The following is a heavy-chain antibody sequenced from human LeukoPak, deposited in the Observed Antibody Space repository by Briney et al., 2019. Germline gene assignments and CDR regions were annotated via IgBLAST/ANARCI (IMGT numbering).Heavy chain of an antibody. D-gene: IGHD5-18*01. V-gene: IGHV3-23*01. CDR1: GFTFSSYA. CDR2: ISGSGGST. CDR3: AKDQAGYSYGSKNFDY. Sequence: PGGSLRLSCAASGFTFSSYAMSWVRQAPGKGLEWVSAISGSGGSTYYADSVKGRFTISRDNSKNTLYLQMNSLRAEDTAVYYCAKDQAGYSYGSKNFDYWGQGTLVTVSS. J-gene: IGHJ4*02.